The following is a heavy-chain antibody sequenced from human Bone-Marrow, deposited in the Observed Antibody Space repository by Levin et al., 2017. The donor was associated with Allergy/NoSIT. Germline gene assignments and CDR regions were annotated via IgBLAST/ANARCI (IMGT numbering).Heavy chain of an antibody. CDR3: ARDPDSGIAARRGPSHGMDV. CDR1: GYTFTSYG. J-gene: IGHJ6*02. V-gene: IGHV1-18*01. D-gene: IGHD6-6*01. Sequence: ASVKVSCKASGYTFTSYGISWVRQAPGQGLEWMGWISAYNGNTNYAQKLQGRVTMTTDTSTSTAYMELRSLRSDDTAVYYCARDPDSGIAARRGPSHGMDVWGQGTTVTVSS. CDR2: ISAYNGNT.